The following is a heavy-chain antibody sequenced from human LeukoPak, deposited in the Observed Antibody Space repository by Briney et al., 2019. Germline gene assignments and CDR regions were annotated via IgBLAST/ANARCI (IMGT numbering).Heavy chain of an antibody. D-gene: IGHD5-18*01. Sequence: GGSLRLSCTASGFTFGDYVMSWVRQAPGKGLEWVGFIRSKAYGGTTEYAAPVKGRFTISRDDSKSIAYLQMNSLKTEDTAVYYCTRDAIRSYGPLMYYYYYMDVWGKGTTVTISS. CDR2: IRSKAYGGTT. CDR1: GFTFGDYV. CDR3: TRDAIRSYGPLMYYYYYMDV. V-gene: IGHV3-49*04. J-gene: IGHJ6*03.